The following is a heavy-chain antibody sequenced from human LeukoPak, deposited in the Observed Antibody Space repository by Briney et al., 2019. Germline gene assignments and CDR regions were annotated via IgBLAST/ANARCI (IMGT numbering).Heavy chain of an antibody. CDR3: ARVAGNGDYDWFDP. Sequence: SETLSLTCTVSGGSISSSSYYWGWIRQPPGKGLEWIGSIYYSGSTYYNPSLKSRVTISVDTSKNQFSLKLSSVTAADTAVYYCARVAGNGDYDWFDPWGQGTLVTVSS. CDR2: IYYSGST. CDR1: GGSISSSSYY. V-gene: IGHV4-39*07. D-gene: IGHD4-17*01. J-gene: IGHJ5*02.